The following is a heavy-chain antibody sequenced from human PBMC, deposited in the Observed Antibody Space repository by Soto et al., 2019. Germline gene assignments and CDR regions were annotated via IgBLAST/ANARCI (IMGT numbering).Heavy chain of an antibody. J-gene: IGHJ3*01. V-gene: IGHV3-23*01. CDR1: GFNFNIHA. CDR3: AKDHFNVNGVFDGFDV. CDR2: IGSSDI. D-gene: IGHD2-8*01. Sequence: GGSLRLSCAAAGFNFNIHAMSWVRQAPGKGLEWVSTIGSSDIYYADSVKGRFTISRDNSKSILFLQMNSLRAGDTAVYYCAKDHFNVNGVFDGFDVWGQGTMVTVSS.